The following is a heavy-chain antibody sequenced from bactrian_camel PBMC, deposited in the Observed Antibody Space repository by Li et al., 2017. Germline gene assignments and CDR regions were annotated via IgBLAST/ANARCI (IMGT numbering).Heavy chain of an antibody. V-gene: IGHV3S1*01. CDR2: IGSRGDVI. CDR3: ANLWGGFLAN. CDR1: GFTFSSYG. Sequence: HVQLVESGGGSVQTGESLRLSCAASGFTFSSYGMYWVRQAPGKGLEWVLTIGSRGDVIVYADSVKGRFTISRDNAKNTLYLQLTSLKTEDTAIYYCANLWGGFLANWGQGTQVTVS. D-gene: IGHD5*01. J-gene: IGHJ4*01.